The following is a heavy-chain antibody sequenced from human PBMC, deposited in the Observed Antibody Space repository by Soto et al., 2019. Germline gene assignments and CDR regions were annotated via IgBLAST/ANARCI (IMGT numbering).Heavy chain of an antibody. J-gene: IGHJ6*02. CDR1: GGSISSSSYY. CDR2: IYYSGST. CDR3: ARHATGSWFHGTNYYGMDV. D-gene: IGHD6-13*01. V-gene: IGHV4-39*01. Sequence: PSETLSLTCTVSGGSISSSSYYWGWIRQPPGKGLEWIGSIYYSGSTYYNPSLKSRVTISVDTSKNQFPLKLSSVTAADTAVYYCARHATGSWFHGTNYYGMDVWGQGTTVTVSS.